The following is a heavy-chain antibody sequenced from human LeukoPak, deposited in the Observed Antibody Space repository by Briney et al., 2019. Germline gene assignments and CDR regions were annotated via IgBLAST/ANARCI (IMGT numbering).Heavy chain of an antibody. CDR1: GGSITRSSFY. CDR3: VRLNIGTRNSFDY. D-gene: IGHD6-6*01. V-gene: IGHV4-39*02. CDR2: IYYNGIT. Sequence: SETLSLTCNVSGGSITRSSFYWGWIRQPPGRGLEWIGSIYYNGITHHNPSLGGRVTISVDTSKNHFSLNLRSVTAADTAVYYCVRLNIGTRNSFDYWGQGTLVTVSS. J-gene: IGHJ4*02.